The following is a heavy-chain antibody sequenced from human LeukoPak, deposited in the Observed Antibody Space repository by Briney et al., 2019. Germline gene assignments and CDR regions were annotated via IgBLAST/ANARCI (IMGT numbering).Heavy chain of an antibody. CDR2: FDPEDGET. CDR1: GYTLTELS. CDR3: ATQQLVRFVLRFQH. D-gene: IGHD6-13*01. J-gene: IGHJ1*01. V-gene: IGHV1-24*01. Sequence: ASVKVSCKISGYTLTELSMHWVRQAPGKGLEWMGRFDPEDGETIYAQKFQGRVTMTEDTSTNTAYMELSSLRSEDTAVYYCATQQLVRFVLRFQHWGQGTLVTVSS.